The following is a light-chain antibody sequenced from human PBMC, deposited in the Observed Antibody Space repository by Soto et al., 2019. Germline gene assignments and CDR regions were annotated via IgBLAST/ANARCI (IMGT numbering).Light chain of an antibody. Sequence: DIVMTQSPDSLAVSLGERATINCKSSQSVLYSPNNKNYLAWYQQKPGQPPKLLVYWASTRESGVPDRFSGSGSGTDFTLTISSLQAVDVAVYYCQQYYSSPRTFGQGTKVEV. CDR2: WAS. CDR3: QQYYSSPRT. J-gene: IGKJ1*01. CDR1: QSVLYSPNNKNY. V-gene: IGKV4-1*01.